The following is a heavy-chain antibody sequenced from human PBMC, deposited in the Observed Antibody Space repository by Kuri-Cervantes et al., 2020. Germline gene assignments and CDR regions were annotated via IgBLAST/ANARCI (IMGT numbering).Heavy chain of an antibody. CDR1: GYTFTSYY. CDR2: INPSGGST. Sequence: ASVKVSCKASGYTFTSYYMHWVRQAPGQGLEWMGIINPSGGSTSYAQKFQGWVTMTRDTSISTAYMELSRLRSDDTAVYYCATSAPITMVRGVDYYYYGMDVWGQGTTVTGSS. CDR3: ATSAPITMVRGVDYYYYGMDV. J-gene: IGHJ6*02. D-gene: IGHD3-10*01. V-gene: IGHV1-46*01.